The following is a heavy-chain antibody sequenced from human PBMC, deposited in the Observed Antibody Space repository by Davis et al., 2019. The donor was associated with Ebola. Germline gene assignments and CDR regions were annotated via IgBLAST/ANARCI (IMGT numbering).Heavy chain of an antibody. V-gene: IGHV1-8*01. Sequence: AASVKVSCKASGYTFTSYDINWVRQATGQGLEWMGWMNPNSGNTGYAQKFQGRVTMTRNTSISTAYMELSSLRSEDTAVYYCARGLAVAGTLGGYYYYYGMDVWGQGTTVTVSS. D-gene: IGHD6-19*01. CDR2: MNPNSGNT. J-gene: IGHJ6*02. CDR1: GYTFTSYD. CDR3: ARGLAVAGTLGGYYYYYGMDV.